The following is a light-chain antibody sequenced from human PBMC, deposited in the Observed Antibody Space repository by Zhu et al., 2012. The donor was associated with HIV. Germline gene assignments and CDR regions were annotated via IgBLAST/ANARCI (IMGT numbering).Light chain of an antibody. CDR2: RAS. Sequence: IVLTQSPATLSVSPGERATLSCRASQSITSNLAWYQQKPGQVPRLLIYRASDKAIGIPDRFSGSGSGTEFTLTISSLQSEDFAVYYCHQYNNWPPTFGQGTKVEIK. V-gene: IGKV3-15*01. CDR3: HQYNNWPPT. J-gene: IGKJ1*01. CDR1: QSITSN.